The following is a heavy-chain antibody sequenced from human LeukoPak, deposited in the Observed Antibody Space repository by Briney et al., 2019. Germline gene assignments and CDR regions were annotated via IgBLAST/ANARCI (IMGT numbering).Heavy chain of an antibody. Sequence: ASVKVSCKASAYSFTDYYLHWVRQAPGQGPEWMGWIFPGNGGTSYAQEFEGRVTMTRDTSISTAYMELSRLRSDDTAVYYCARDTTRNYLDPWGQGTLVTVSS. CDR3: ARDTTRNYLDP. J-gene: IGHJ5*02. D-gene: IGHD1-1*01. V-gene: IGHV1-2*02. CDR2: IFPGNGGT. CDR1: AYSFTDYY.